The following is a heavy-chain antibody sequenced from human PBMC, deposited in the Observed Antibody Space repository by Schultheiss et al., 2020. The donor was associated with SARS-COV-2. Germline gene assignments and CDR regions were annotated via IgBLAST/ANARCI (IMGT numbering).Heavy chain of an antibody. CDR3: ARDGAVAGSYFDY. Sequence: GGSLRLSCAASGFTFNTYIMHWVRQAPGKGLEWVAVISYDGSNKYYADSVKGRFTISRDNSKNTLYLQMNSLRAEDTAVYYCARDGAVAGSYFDYWGQGTLVTVSS. CDR1: GFTFNTYI. CDR2: ISYDGSNK. V-gene: IGHV3-30-3*01. D-gene: IGHD6-19*01. J-gene: IGHJ4*02.